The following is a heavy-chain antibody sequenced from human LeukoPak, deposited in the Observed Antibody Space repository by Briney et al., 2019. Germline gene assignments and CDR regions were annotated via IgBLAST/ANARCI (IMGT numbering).Heavy chain of an antibody. V-gene: IGHV4-39*07. D-gene: IGHD6-13*01. CDR2: IYYSGST. J-gene: IGHJ6*02. CDR3: ARARSSSWYYYGMDV. CDR1: GGSISSSSYY. Sequence: SETLSLTCTVSGGSISSSSYYWGWIRQPPGKGLEWIGSIYYSGSTYYNPSLKSRVTISVDTSKNQFSLKLSSVTAADTAVYYCARARSSSWYYYGMDVWGQGTTVTVSS.